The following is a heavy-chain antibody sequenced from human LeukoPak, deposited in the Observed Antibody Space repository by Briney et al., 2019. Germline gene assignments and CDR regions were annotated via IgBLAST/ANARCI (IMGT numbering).Heavy chain of an antibody. Sequence: GGSLRLSCAGSGFTLSNYWMHWVRQAPGKGLVWVSRISSDGSIRCYADSVKGRFTISRDNAKNTVYLRMNSLRVEDTAVYYCATSRGGFEDYLEVWGKGTTVAVSS. V-gene: IGHV3-74*01. J-gene: IGHJ6*03. D-gene: IGHD3-16*01. CDR3: ATSRGGFEDYLEV. CDR2: ISSDGSIR. CDR1: GFTLSNYW.